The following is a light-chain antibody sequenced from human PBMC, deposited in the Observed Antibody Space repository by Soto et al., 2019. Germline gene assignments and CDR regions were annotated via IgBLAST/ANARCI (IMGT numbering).Light chain of an antibody. CDR1: QSISSW. CDR3: QQYNDNWT. J-gene: IGKJ1*01. Sequence: DIQMTQSPSTLSPSVGDTVTITCRASQSISSWLAWYQQKPGTAPKLLIYKASTLQSGVPSRFSGSGSGTEFTLTISSLQPNDSAIYYCQQYNDNWTFAQETKVEIK. CDR2: KAS. V-gene: IGKV1-5*03.